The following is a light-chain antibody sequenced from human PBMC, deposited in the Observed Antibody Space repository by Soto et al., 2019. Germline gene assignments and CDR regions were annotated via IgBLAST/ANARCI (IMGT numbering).Light chain of an antibody. Sequence: EIIMTPSPGTLSVSPGERATLSCRAAQGVTTNFAWYQQKSGQSPRLLIYDVSNRATGVPARFSGSGSETDFTLTISGLRSEDSAVYFCQKYNNWPFSCGQGTRREIK. CDR3: QKYNNWPFS. CDR1: QGVTTN. V-gene: IGKV3-15*01. J-gene: IGKJ5*01. CDR2: DVS.